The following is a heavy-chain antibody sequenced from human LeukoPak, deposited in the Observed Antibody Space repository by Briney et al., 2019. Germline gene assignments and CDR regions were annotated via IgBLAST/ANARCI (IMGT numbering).Heavy chain of an antibody. CDR2: IKEDGSEK. V-gene: IGHV3-7*01. CDR1: GFTFSTYW. D-gene: IGHD6-6*01. Sequence: GGSLRLSCAASGFTFSTYWMSWVRQAPGKGLEWVGNIKEDGSEKYYVDSVKGLFTISRDNAKNSLYLQMNNLRTEDTAVYYCARDVASRTAHYWGQGTLVTVSS. J-gene: IGHJ4*02. CDR3: ARDVASRTAHY.